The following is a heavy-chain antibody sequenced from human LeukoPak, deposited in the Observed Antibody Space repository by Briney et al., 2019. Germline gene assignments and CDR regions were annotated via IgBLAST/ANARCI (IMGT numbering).Heavy chain of an antibody. V-gene: IGHV4-59*08. Sequence: EPSETLSLTCTVSGGSISSYYWSWIRQPPGKGLEWIGYIYYSGSTNYNPSLKSRVTISVDTSKNQFSLKLSSVTAADTAVYHCARHRYSSSWSNYFDYWGQGTLVTVSS. CDR2: IYYSGST. CDR3: ARHRYSSSWSNYFDY. D-gene: IGHD6-13*01. J-gene: IGHJ4*02. CDR1: GGSISSYY.